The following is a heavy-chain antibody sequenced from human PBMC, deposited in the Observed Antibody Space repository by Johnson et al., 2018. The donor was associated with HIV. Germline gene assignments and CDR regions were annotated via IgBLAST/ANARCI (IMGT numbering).Heavy chain of an antibody. CDR3: ARHGLPFVSYAFDI. J-gene: IGHJ3*02. V-gene: IGHV3-66*04. D-gene: IGHD3-10*01. CDR1: GFTFDDYA. CDR2: IYSGGST. Sequence: VQLVESGGGLVQPGGSLRLSCAASGFTFDDYAMHWVRQAPGKGLEWVSVIYSGGSTYYADSVKGRFTISRDNSKNTLYLQMNSLRDEDTALYYCARHGLPFVSYAFDIWGQGTMVTVSS.